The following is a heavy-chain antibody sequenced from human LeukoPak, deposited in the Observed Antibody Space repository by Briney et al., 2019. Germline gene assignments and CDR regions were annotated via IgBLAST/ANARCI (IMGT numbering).Heavy chain of an antibody. J-gene: IGHJ3*02. D-gene: IGHD3-10*01. CDR1: GGSISNYY. Sequence: PSETLSLTCTVSGGSISNYYWSWIRQPPGKGLEWIGYISYSGSTNYNPSLKSRVTISLDTSKNQFSLKLSSVTAADTAVYYCAREVPISMVRGITAVGSFDIWAQGTLVTVSS. CDR3: AREVPISMVRGITAVGSFDI. CDR2: ISYSGST. V-gene: IGHV4-59*01.